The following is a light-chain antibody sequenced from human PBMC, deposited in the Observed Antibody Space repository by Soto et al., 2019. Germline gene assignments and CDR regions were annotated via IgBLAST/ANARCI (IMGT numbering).Light chain of an antibody. V-gene: IGKV1-5*01. CDR1: QSISGW. CDR3: LQVYNFPRT. J-gene: IGKJ1*01. CDR2: DAS. Sequence: DIQMTQSPPTLSSSVLYIFTITCLASQSISGWLAWYQQKPGKAPKLLIYDASNLEGGVPSRFSGTGSGTEFTLTISSLQPEDFATYYCLQVYNFPRTFGQGTKVDIK.